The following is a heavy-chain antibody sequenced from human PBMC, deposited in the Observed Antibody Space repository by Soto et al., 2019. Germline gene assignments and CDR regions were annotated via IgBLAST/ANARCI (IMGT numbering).Heavy chain of an antibody. CDR3: AKSMGGTANGMDV. CDR2: TNQDGSVT. CDR1: GFSFSTYM. J-gene: IGHJ6*02. Sequence: LGGSLRLSCAASGFSFSTYMMIWVRQAPGKGLEWVAKTNQDGSVTDYVDSVKGRFSISRDNAKNSLYLQMNSLRAEDTALYYCAKSMGGTANGMDVWGQGTTVTVSS. D-gene: IGHD2-15*01. V-gene: IGHV3-7*03.